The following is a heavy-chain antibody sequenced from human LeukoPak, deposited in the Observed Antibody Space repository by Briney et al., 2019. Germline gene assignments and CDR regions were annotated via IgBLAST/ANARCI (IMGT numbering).Heavy chain of an antibody. CDR1: GFTFSSYA. J-gene: IGHJ2*01. CDR2: ISYDGSNK. V-gene: IGHV3-30-3*01. CDR3: ASSYYDFWSGPGVDWYFDL. Sequence: GRSLRLSCAASGFTFSSYAMHWVRQAPGKGLEWVAVISYDGSNKYYADSVKGRFTISRDNSKNTLYLQMNSLRAEDTAVYYCASSYYDFWSGPGVDWYFDLWGRGTLVTVSS. D-gene: IGHD3-3*01.